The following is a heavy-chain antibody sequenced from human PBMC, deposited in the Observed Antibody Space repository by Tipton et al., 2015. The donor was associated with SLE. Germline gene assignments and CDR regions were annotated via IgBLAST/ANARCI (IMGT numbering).Heavy chain of an antibody. Sequence: TLSLTCTVSGGSISSSSYYWGWIRQPPGKGLEWIGSIYYSGTTYYNPSLKSRVTMSVDTSKSQFSVRLSSVTAADTAVYYCARVVVVISDAFDIWGQGTMVTVSS. CDR1: GGSISSSSYY. V-gene: IGHV4-39*07. J-gene: IGHJ3*02. CDR3: ARVVVVISDAFDI. D-gene: IGHD3-22*01. CDR2: IYYSGTT.